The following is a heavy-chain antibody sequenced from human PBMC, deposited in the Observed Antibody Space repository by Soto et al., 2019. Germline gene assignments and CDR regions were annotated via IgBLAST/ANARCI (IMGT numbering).Heavy chain of an antibody. J-gene: IGHJ3*02. CDR2: ISYSGST. CDR1: GGXISSSRYY. V-gene: IGHV4-39*01. D-gene: IGHD3-22*01. Sequence: PSETLSLTCTVSGGXISSSRYYWGCIRQPPGKGLEWIGSISYSGSTYYNPSLKSRMTISVDTSKNQFSLKLSSVTAADTAVYYCAGQAYYYDTSGPSIRASDIWGQGTMVTVSS. CDR3: AGQAYYYDTSGPSIRASDI.